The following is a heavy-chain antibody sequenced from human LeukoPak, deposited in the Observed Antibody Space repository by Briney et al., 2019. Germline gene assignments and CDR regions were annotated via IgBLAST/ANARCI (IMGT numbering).Heavy chain of an antibody. J-gene: IGHJ4*02. CDR1: GGSFSGYY. V-gene: IGHV4-34*01. CDR3: ARDGYVDTAMVPFDY. D-gene: IGHD5-18*01. CDR2: INHRGST. Sequence: SETLSLTCAVYGGSFSGYYWSWIRQPPGKGLEWIGEINHRGSTNYNPSLKSRVTISVDTSKNQFSLKLSSVTAADTAVYYCARDGYVDTAMVPFDYWGQGTLVTVSS.